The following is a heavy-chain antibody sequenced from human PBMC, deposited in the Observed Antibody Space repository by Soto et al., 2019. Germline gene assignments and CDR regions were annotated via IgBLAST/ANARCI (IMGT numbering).Heavy chain of an antibody. Sequence: QVQLVQSGAEVKKPGSSVKVSCKASGGTFSSYTISWVRQAPGQGLEWIGRIIPILGIANYAQKFQGRVTITADKSTSTAYMELSSLRSEDTAVYYCARGELGRGNWFDPWGQGTLVTVSS. CDR2: IIPILGIA. J-gene: IGHJ5*02. CDR1: GGTFSSYT. D-gene: IGHD3-10*01. CDR3: ARGELGRGNWFDP. V-gene: IGHV1-69*02.